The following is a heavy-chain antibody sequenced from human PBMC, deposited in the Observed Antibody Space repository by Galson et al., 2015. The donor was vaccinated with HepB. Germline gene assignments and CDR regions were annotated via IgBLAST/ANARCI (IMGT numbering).Heavy chain of an antibody. CDR1: GFTFSDFA. CDR3: ARDPPGDLEWLFFDN. J-gene: IGHJ4*02. D-gene: IGHD3-3*01. Sequence: SLRLSCAASGFTFSDFAVHWVRQAPGKGLEWVAIIAHDGSDEYYADSVRGRFNISRDNSKNMVYLQMNSLKSEDTGLYFCARDPPGDLEWLFFDNWGPGTLVTVS. V-gene: IGHV3-30-3*01. CDR2: IAHDGSDE.